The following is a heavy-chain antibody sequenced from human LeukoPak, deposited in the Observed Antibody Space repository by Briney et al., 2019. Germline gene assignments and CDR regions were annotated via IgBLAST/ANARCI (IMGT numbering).Heavy chain of an antibody. D-gene: IGHD3-22*01. CDR2: IYYSGST. CDR1: GGSISSSGSY. CDR3: ARLYYDSSVYSWFDP. Sequence: SETLSLTCTVSGGSISSSGSYWGWICQPPGRGLEWIVTIYYSGSTYYNPSLKSRVTISVDTSKNQFSLKLRSVTAADTAVYHCARLYYDSSVYSWFDPWGQGTLVTVSS. J-gene: IGHJ5*02. V-gene: IGHV4-39*07.